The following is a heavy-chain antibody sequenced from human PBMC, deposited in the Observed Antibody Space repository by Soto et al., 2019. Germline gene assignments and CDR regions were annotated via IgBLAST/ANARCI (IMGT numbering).Heavy chain of an antibody. Sequence: GGSLRLSCAASRFTFGSFAMHWVRQAPGKGLEWVAVISYDGTNKYYADSAKGRFTISRDNFKKTLYLQMNSLTAEDTSVYYCARDPDTSGYYVFDYWGQGTLVTVSS. CDR1: RFTFGSFA. J-gene: IGHJ4*02. CDR3: ARDPDTSGYYVFDY. CDR2: ISYDGTNK. D-gene: IGHD3-22*01. V-gene: IGHV3-30*01.